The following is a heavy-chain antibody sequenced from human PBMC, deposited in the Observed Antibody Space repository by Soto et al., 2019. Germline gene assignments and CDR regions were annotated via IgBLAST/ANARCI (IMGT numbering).Heavy chain of an antibody. J-gene: IGHJ1*01. Sequence: QVQVQQWGAGLVKPSETLSLTCAVHGGSFSGFYWSWIRQPPGKGLEYIGEINHIGITNHNPSLKSRVTISVDTSENQLSLKLNSVTAADTAVYYCTRGYAVNWHTPHYWGQGTLVTVSS. CDR3: TRGYAVNWHTPHY. CDR1: GGSFSGFY. V-gene: IGHV4-34*01. CDR2: INHIGIT. D-gene: IGHD4-4*01.